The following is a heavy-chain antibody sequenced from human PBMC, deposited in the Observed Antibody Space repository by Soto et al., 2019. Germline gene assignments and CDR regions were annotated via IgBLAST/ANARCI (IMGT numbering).Heavy chain of an antibody. CDR1: GFTFSNYA. CDR3: AKSLRFLEWSILTIGGDY. D-gene: IGHD3-3*01. Sequence: PGGSLRLSCAASGFTFSNYAMSWVRQAPGKGLEWVSGISGSGGSTYYADSVKGRFTISRDNSKKTLYLQMNSLRAEDTAVYYCAKSLRFLEWSILTIGGDYWGQGTLVTVSS. J-gene: IGHJ4*02. CDR2: ISGSGGST. V-gene: IGHV3-23*01.